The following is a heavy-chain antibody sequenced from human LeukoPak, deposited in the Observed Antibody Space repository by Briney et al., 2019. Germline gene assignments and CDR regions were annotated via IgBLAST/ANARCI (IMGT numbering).Heavy chain of an antibody. CDR3: AGSDYDFLLFDY. D-gene: IGHD5-12*01. V-gene: IGHV1-2*02. Sequence: ASVKVSCKASGYTFTGYYMHWVRQAPGQGLEWMGWINPNSGGTNYAQKFQGRVTMTRDTSTTTAYMELSRLRSDDTAVYYCAGSDYDFLLFDYWGQGTLVTVSS. J-gene: IGHJ4*02. CDR2: INPNSGGT. CDR1: GYTFTGYY.